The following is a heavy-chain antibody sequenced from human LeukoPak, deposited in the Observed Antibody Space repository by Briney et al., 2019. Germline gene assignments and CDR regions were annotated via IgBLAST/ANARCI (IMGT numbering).Heavy chain of an antibody. CDR2: IKSKTDGGTT. D-gene: IGHD3-3*01. V-gene: IGHV3-15*01. CDR1: GFTFSNAW. J-gene: IGHJ4*02. Sequence: PGGSLRLSCAASGFTFSNAWMSWVRQAPGKGLEWVGRIKSKTDGGTTDYAAPVKGRFTISRDDSKNTLYLQMNSLKTEDTAVYYCTSHVLNYDFWSGYYQTYYFDYWGQGTLVTVSS. CDR3: TSHVLNYDFWSGYYQTYYFDY.